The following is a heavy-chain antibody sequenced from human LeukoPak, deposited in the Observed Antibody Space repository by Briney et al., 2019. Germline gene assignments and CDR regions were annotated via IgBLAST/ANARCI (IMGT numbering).Heavy chain of an antibody. J-gene: IGHJ4*02. Sequence: SETLSLTCTVSGGSISSSSYYWGWIRQPPGKGLEWIGSIYYSGSTYCNPSLKSRVTISVDTSKNLFSLKLSSVTAADTAVYYCARAGPTGYSSGWYGFVEFSGPSRRFDYWGQGTLVTVSS. V-gene: IGHV4-39*01. CDR2: IYYSGST. CDR1: GGSISSSSYY. CDR3: ARAGPTGYSSGWYGFVEFSGPSRRFDY. D-gene: IGHD6-19*01.